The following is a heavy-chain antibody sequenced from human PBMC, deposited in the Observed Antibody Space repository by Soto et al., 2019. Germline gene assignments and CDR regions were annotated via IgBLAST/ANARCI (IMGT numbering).Heavy chain of an antibody. CDR1: GDSFNDYY. CDR3: AXESGGATATLDYYYFYMDV. CDR2: INPNGGVT. V-gene: IGHV1-2*02. D-gene: IGHD2-15*01. Sequence: QVQLVQSGAEVRKPGASVTVSCRSSGDSFNDYYIHWVRQAPGQGFEWMGWINPNGGVTKYAQKXXXXXXXXXXXXXXXXXXXXXXXXXXXXXVYYCAXESGGATATLDYYYFYMDVWGTGTTXXXSS. J-gene: IGHJ6*03.